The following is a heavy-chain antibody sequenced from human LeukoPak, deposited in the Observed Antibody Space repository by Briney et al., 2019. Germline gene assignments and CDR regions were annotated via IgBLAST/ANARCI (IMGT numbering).Heavy chain of an antibody. CDR2: INPDSGRT. CDR1: GGTVTVYY. J-gene: IGHJ4*02. V-gene: IGHV1-2*02. CDR3: ASAPRYYYDSSGYYYLDY. D-gene: IGHD3-22*01. Sequence: ASVTVSCKASGGTVTVYYMHWVRQAPGQGLEWMGWINPDSGRTNYAQKFQASVTMTRDTSISTAYMESSRLRSDATAVYYCASAPRYYYDSSGYYYLDYRGQGTLVTVSS.